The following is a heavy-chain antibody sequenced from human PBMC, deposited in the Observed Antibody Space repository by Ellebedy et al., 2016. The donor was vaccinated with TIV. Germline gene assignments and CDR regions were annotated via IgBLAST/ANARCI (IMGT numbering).Heavy chain of an antibody. CDR1: GGTFSSYA. J-gene: IGHJ4*02. CDR3: ARGPYSGTYYGYFDY. V-gene: IGHV1-69*04. Sequence: AASVKVSCKASGGTFSSYAISWVRQAPGQGLEWMGRIIPILGIANYAQKFQGRVTITADKSTSTAYMELSSLRSEDTAVYFCARGPYSGTYYGYFDYWGQGTLVTVSS. CDR2: IIPILGIA. D-gene: IGHD1-26*01.